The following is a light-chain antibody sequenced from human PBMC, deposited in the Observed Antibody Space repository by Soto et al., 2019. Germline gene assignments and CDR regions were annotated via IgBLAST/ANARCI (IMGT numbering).Light chain of an antibody. V-gene: IGLV2-8*01. Sequence: QSVMTQPPAGSGSPGQSVTISCTGTKNGIGVYDFGAWYQQRPGKAPRPLIYELVQRPSGVPDRFSGSKSGNTASLTVSGLQAADEADYFCKSYAGSNTDVFGSGTKVNVL. CDR3: KSYAGSNTDV. J-gene: IGLJ1*01. CDR2: ELV. CDR1: KNGIGVYDF.